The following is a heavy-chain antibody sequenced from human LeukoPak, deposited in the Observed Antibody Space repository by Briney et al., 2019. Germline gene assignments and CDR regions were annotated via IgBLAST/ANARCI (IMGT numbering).Heavy chain of an antibody. J-gene: IGHJ3*02. V-gene: IGHV3-20*04. CDR1: GFTFSNYG. Sequence: GGSLRLSCAASGFTFSNYGMHWVRQAPGKGLEWVSGINWDGGSTGYADSVKGRFTISRDNAKNFLYLQMNSLRAEDTALYYCARTVSSAGWSDDAFDIWGQGTMVTVSS. CDR2: INWDGGST. CDR3: ARTVSSAGWSDDAFDI. D-gene: IGHD6-19*01.